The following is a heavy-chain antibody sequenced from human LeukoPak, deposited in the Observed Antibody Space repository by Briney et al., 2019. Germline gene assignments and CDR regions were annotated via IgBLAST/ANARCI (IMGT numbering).Heavy chain of an antibody. CDR1: GGSISSYY. Sequence: SETLSLTCTVSGGSISSYYWSWIRQPPGKGLEWIGYIYYSGSTNYNPSLKSRVTISVDTSKNQFSLKLSSVTAADTAVYYCARHRTVVTPLGGFDLWGRGTLVTVSS. V-gene: IGHV4-59*08. D-gene: IGHD4-23*01. CDR3: ARHRTVVTPLGGFDL. CDR2: IYYSGST. J-gene: IGHJ2*01.